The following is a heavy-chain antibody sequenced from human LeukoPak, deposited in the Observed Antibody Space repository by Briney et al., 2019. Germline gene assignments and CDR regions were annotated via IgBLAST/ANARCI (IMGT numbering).Heavy chain of an antibody. V-gene: IGHV1-69*05. J-gene: IGHJ4*02. D-gene: IGHD2-2*01. CDR2: IIPIFGTA. CDR1: GGTFSSYA. CDR3: VRYQLLTYYFDY. Sequence: SVKVSCKASGGTFSSYAISWVRQAPGQGLEWMGGIIPIFGTANYAQKFQGRVTITTDESTSTAYMELSSLRSEDTAVYYCVRYQLLTYYFDYWGQGTLVTVSS.